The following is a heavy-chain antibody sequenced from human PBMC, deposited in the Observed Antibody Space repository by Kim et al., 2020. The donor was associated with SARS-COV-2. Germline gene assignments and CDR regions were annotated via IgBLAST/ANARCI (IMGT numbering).Heavy chain of an antibody. J-gene: IGHJ5*02. CDR2: SRNKAAGYTT. D-gene: IGHD3-10*01. V-gene: IGHV3-72*01. CDR1: GFTLSDHF. Sequence: GGSLRLSWAASGFTLSDHFIDWVRQAPGKGLEWVGRSRNKAAGYTTEYAASVKGRFTISRDDSKNSLHLQMNSLKSEDTALYFCIRGLDGSGRRWPRNWFDPWGQGSLVTGCS. CDR3: IRGLDGSGRRWPRNWFDP.